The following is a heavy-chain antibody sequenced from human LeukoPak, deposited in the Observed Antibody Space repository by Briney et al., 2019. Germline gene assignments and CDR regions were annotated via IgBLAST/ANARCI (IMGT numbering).Heavy chain of an antibody. V-gene: IGHV4-34*01. D-gene: IGHD1/OR15-1a*01. Sequence: SETLSLTCTVSGGSISSYYWTWIRQPPGKGLEWIGEINHSGSTNYNPSLKSRVTMSVDTSKNQFSLKLSSVTAADTALYYCARGVNNWNIDTFDIWGQGTMVTVSS. CDR1: GGSISSYY. CDR3: ARGVNNWNIDTFDI. J-gene: IGHJ3*02. CDR2: INHSGST.